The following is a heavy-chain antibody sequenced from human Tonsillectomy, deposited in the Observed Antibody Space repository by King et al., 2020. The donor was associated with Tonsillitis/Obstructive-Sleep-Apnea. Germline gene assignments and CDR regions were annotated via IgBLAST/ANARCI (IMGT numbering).Heavy chain of an antibody. D-gene: IGHD3-3*01. CDR2: INPNSGGT. Sequence: VQLAESGAEVKKPGASVKVSCKASGYTFTGYYMHWVRQAPGQGLEWMGWINPNSGGTNYAQKFQGRVTMTRDTSISTAYMELSRLRSDDTAVYYCARDDDFWRGYPDYWGQGTLVTVSS. CDR1: GYTFTGYY. CDR3: ARDDDFWRGYPDY. V-gene: IGHV1-2*02. J-gene: IGHJ4*02.